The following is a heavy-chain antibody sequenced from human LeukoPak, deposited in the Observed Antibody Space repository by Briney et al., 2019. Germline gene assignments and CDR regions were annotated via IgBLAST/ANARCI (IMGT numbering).Heavy chain of an antibody. D-gene: IGHD2-15*01. CDR3: AKELLFQH. Sequence: GGSLRLSCAASGFTFSSYGMHWVRQAPGKGLEWVAVISYDGSNKYYADSVKGRFTISRDNSKNTLYLQMNSLRAGDTAVYYCAKELLFQHWGQGTLVTVSS. V-gene: IGHV3-30*18. CDR2: ISYDGSNK. J-gene: IGHJ1*01. CDR1: GFTFSSYG.